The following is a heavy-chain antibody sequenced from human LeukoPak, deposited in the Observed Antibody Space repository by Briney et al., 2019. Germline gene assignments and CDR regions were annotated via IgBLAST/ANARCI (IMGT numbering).Heavy chain of an antibody. CDR3: AKERGSTTHFDY. Sequence: GGSLRLSCAASGFTFSTYGMHWVRQAPGKGLEWVTVISYDGHTNYADSVKGRFTISRDNSKNTLYLQMNGLRDEDTAVYYCAKERGSTTHFDYWGQGTLVTVSS. CDR1: GFTFSTYG. D-gene: IGHD2-2*01. J-gene: IGHJ4*02. V-gene: IGHV3-30*18. CDR2: ISYDGHT.